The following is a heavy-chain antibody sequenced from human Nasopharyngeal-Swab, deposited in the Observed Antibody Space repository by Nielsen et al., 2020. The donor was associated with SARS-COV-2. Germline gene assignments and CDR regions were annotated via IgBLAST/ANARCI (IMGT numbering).Heavy chain of an antibody. D-gene: IGHD3-10*02. CDR3: AKAPRGITMSYFQH. CDR1: GVTLRSDA. CDR2: NSGSGGST. J-gene: IGHJ1*01. Sequence: GEPQKSSWAASGVTLRSDAMSGDRQAQGKGLEWVSANSGSGGSTYYADSVKGRVTISRDNSKNTLYLHMNSLRAEDTAVYYCAKAPRGITMSYFQHWGQGTLVTVSS. V-gene: IGHV3-23*01.